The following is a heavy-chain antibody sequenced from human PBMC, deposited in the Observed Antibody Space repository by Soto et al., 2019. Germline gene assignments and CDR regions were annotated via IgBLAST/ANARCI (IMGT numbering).Heavy chain of an antibody. D-gene: IGHD6-13*01. CDR3: ARVPKGYSSSWYRDY. V-gene: IGHV4-59*12. Sequence: QVQLQESGPGLVKPSETLSLTCTVSGGSISSYYWSWIRQPPGKGLEWIGYIYYSGSTYYNPSLKSRVTISVDTSKNQFSLKLSSVTAADTAVYYCARVPKGYSSSWYRDYWGQGTLVTVSS. CDR2: IYYSGST. CDR1: GGSISSYY. J-gene: IGHJ4*02.